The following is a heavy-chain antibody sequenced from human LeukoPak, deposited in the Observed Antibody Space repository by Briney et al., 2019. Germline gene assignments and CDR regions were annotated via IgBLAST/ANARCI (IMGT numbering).Heavy chain of an antibody. D-gene: IGHD5-18*01. CDR2: IYWDDDS. CDR3: AHSQVFSYGSFHDAYDI. CDR1: GVSLSTSGVG. V-gene: IGHV2-5*02. Sequence: SGPTLVNPTQTLTLTCSLSGVSLSTSGVGVGWNRQPPGKALEWLALIYWDDDSRYSPSLKSRLTIAKDTSKNQVVLTLTNMDSVDTATYYCAHSQVFSYGSFHDAYDIWGLGMLVTVPS. J-gene: IGHJ3*02.